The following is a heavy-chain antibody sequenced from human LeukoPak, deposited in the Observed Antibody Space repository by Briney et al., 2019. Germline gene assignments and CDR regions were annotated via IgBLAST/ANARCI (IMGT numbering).Heavy chain of an antibody. CDR3: AREGNVLAARRKRSFDP. CDR1: GGSFSGYY. D-gene: IGHD6-6*01. V-gene: IGHV4-34*01. CDR2: INHSGST. Sequence: KPSETLSLTCAVYGGSFSGYYWSWIRQPPGKGLEWIGEINHSGSTNYNPSLKSRVTISVDTSKNQFSLKLSSVTAADTAVCYCAREGNVLAARRKRSFDPWGQGTLVTVSS. J-gene: IGHJ5*02.